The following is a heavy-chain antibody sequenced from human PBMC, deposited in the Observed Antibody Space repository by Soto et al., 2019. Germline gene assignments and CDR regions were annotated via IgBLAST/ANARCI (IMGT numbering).Heavy chain of an antibody. D-gene: IGHD2-15*01. CDR2: IYYSGST. Sequence: QVQLQESGPGLVKPSQTLSLTCTVSGGSISSGGYYWSWIRQHPGKGLEWIGYIYYSGSTYYNPSLKSRVTRSVDTSKNQFSLKLSSVTAADTAVYYCARGGTLGYCSGGSCRLYYFDYWGQGTLVTVSS. V-gene: IGHV4-31*03. J-gene: IGHJ4*02. CDR1: GGSISSGGYY. CDR3: ARGGTLGYCSGGSCRLYYFDY.